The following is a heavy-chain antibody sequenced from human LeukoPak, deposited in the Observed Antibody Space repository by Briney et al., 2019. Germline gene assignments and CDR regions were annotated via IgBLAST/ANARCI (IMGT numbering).Heavy chain of an antibody. CDR2: ISGSRGST. J-gene: IGHJ4*02. V-gene: IGHV3-23*01. D-gene: IGHD2-21*02. CDR1: GFTFSSYA. Sequence: GGSLRLSCAASGFTFSSYAMTWVRQPPGKGLEWVSGISGSRGSTYYADSVKGRFTISRDNSKNTLYLQTNSLRAEDTAIYFCAKGESKRDWTLGYWGQGTLVTVSS. CDR3: AKGESKRDWTLGY.